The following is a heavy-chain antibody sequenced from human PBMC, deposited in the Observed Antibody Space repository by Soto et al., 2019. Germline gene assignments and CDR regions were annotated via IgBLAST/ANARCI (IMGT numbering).Heavy chain of an antibody. V-gene: IGHV1-69*01. CDR1: GGTFSNFA. CDR3: AASARDVLGYDYKDTEGLDI. D-gene: IGHD4-4*01. CDR2: IIPLFNVA. Sequence: QVQLVQSGPEVKKPGSSVKVSCEASGGTFSNFAVNWVRQAPGQGLEWVGGIIPLFNVAKYAQKFEGRVTIVADDSTSTAYMDLSSLRSDDTAVYYCAASARDVLGYDYKDTEGLDIGGQWTMVTVSS. J-gene: IGHJ3*02.